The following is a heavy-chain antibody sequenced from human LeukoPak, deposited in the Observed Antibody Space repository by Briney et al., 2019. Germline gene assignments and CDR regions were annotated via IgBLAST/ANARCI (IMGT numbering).Heavy chain of an antibody. CDR3: ARIASSTWKNFDY. J-gene: IGHJ4*02. CDR2: ITDSGAGT. V-gene: IGHV3-23*01. D-gene: IGHD6-13*01. CDR1: GLTFSSYA. Sequence: GGSLRLSCAASGLTFSSYAMSWVRQAPGKRLEYVSSITDSGAGTYHADSVKGRFTISRDNSKNTLYLQMNSVGAEDTAVYYCARIASSTWKNFDYWGQGTLVTVSS.